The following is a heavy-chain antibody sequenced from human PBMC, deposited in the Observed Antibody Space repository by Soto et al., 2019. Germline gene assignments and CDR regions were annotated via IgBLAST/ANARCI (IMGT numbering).Heavy chain of an antibody. CDR2: ISYDGSNK. V-gene: IGHV3-30-3*01. D-gene: IGHD3-10*01. Sequence: QVQLVESGGGVVQPGRSLRLSCAASGLTFSSYAMHWVRQAPGKGLEWVAVISYDGSNKYYADSVKGRFTISRDNSKNTLYLQMNSLRAEDTAVYYCARDMVRGVIITFFDYYYGMDVWGQGTTVTVSS. J-gene: IGHJ6*02. CDR3: ARDMVRGVIITFFDYYYGMDV. CDR1: GLTFSSYA.